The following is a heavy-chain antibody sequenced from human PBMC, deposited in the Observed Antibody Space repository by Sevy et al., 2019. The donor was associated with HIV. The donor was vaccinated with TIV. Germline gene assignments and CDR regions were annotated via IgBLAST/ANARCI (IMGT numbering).Heavy chain of an antibody. Sequence: GGSLRLSCAASGFTFSKFGMHWVRQAPGKGLEWVAVISYDGSNKYYADSVRGRFTISRDNSKNTQYLQMNSLTVEDTAVYYCAQDRGGGVWSSSEWGQGTLVTVSS. V-gene: IGHV3-30*18. D-gene: IGHD2-8*02. J-gene: IGHJ4*02. CDR2: ISYDGSNK. CDR1: GFTFSKFG. CDR3: AQDRGGGVWSSSE.